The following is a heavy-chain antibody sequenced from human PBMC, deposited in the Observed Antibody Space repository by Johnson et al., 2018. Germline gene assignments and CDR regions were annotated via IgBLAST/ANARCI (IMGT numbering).Heavy chain of an antibody. J-gene: IGHJ6*02. D-gene: IGHD2-21*02. CDR2: IIPLFGTA. CDR3: ARSLGDEDYYGMDV. Sequence: QVQLVQSGAEVTKPGSSVKVSCKTSGGTFSSYAISWVRQAPGQGLEWMGGIIPLFGTANYAQKFQGRVTMTADESTSTAYMELSSLRSEDPAVYYCARSLGDEDYYGMDVWGQGTTVTVSS. CDR1: GGTFSSYA. V-gene: IGHV1-69*12.